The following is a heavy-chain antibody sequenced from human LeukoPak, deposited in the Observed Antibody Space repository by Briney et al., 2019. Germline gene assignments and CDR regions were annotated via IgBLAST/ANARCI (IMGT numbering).Heavy chain of an antibody. D-gene: IGHD6-19*01. Sequence: TGGSLRLSCAASGFTFSSYGMHWVRQAPGKWLEWVAVTSYDGSNKYYADSVKGRFTISRDNSKNTLYLQMNSLRAEDTAVYYCAKDRAVAGYYFDYWGQGTLVTVSS. CDR3: AKDRAVAGYYFDY. CDR2: TSYDGSNK. J-gene: IGHJ4*02. V-gene: IGHV3-30*18. CDR1: GFTFSSYG.